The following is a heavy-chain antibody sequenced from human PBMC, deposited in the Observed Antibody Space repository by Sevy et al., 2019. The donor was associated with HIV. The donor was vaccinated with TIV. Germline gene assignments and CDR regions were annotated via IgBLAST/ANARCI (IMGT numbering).Heavy chain of an antibody. CDR2: VDNDGSGT. D-gene: IGHD2-8*01. CDR3: TRDMYGIDY. V-gene: IGHV3-74*01. J-gene: IGHJ4*02. CDR1: GFTFTNYW. Sequence: GGSLRLSCAASGFTFTNYWMHWVRQAPGKGLVWVSRVDNDGSGTNYANSVKGRFTTSRDNAKNTVYLQMNGLRAEDTAVYYCTRDMYGIDYWGQGTLVTVSS.